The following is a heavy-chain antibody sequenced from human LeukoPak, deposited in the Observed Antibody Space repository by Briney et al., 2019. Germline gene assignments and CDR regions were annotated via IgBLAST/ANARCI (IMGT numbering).Heavy chain of an antibody. CDR1: GGSISSYY. CDR2: IYYSGST. J-gene: IGHJ4*02. Sequence: SETLSLTCTVSGGSISSYYWSWIRQPPGKGLEWIGYIYYSGSTNYNPSLKSRVTISVDTSKNQFSLKLSSVTAAGTAVYYCASIFSGLRGGDYWGQGTLVTVSS. D-gene: IGHD4-17*01. V-gene: IGHV4-59*01. CDR3: ASIFSGLRGGDY.